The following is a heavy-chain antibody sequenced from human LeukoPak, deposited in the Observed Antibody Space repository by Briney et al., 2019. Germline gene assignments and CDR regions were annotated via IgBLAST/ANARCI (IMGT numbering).Heavy chain of an antibody. V-gene: IGHV3-9*01. CDR1: GFTFDDYA. CDR2: ISWNSGSI. CDR3: ARDRSYGEGYWFDP. Sequence: GGSLRLSCAASGFTFDDYAMHWVRQAPGKGLEWVSGISWNSGSIGYADSVKGRFTISRDNAKNTLYLQMNSLRVEDTAVYYCARDRSYGEGYWFDPWGQGTLVIVSS. J-gene: IGHJ5*02. D-gene: IGHD3-16*01.